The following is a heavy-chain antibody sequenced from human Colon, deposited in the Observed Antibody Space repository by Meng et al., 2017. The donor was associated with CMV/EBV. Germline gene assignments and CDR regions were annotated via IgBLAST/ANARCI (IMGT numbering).Heavy chain of an antibody. CDR2: ISHDGTKK. CDR3: ARASNSSFDP. D-gene: IGHD4-11*01. J-gene: IGHJ5*02. V-gene: IGHV3-30*04. CDR1: GFTFSAFP. Sequence: GESLKISCAASGFTFSAFPIHWVRQAPGKGLEWVAIISHDGTKKYYAESVKGRFSLSRDNSQNTVNMHMNSLRGDDTAVYYCARASNSSFDPGGQGTLVTVSS.